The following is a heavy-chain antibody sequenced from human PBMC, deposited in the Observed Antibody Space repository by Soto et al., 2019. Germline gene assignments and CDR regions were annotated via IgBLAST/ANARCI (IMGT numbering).Heavy chain of an antibody. CDR2: ISYDGSNK. CDR1: GFTFSSYA. D-gene: IGHD6-6*01. J-gene: IGHJ6*02. CDR3: ARDQENSFEVVFRPYLTYYGMDV. V-gene: IGHV3-30-3*01. Sequence: GASLRLSCAASGFTFSSYAMHWVRQAPGKGLEWVAVISYDGSNKYYADSVKGRFTISRDNSKNTLYLQMNSLRAEDTAVYYCARDQENSFEVVFRPYLTYYGMDVWGQGTTVTVSS.